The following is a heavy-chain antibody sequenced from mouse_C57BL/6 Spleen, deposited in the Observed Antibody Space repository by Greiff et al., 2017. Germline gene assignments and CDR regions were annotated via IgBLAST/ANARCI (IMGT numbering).Heavy chain of an antibody. CDR2: INPKYGTT. V-gene: IGHV1-39*01. Sequence: EVQLQQSGPELVKPGASVKISCKASGYSFPDYNMDWVTQSNGKSLEWIGVINPKYGTTSYNQKFKGKATLTVDQSSSTTYMQLNSLTSEDSAISYCARREGFDYWGQGTTLTVSS. CDR1: GYSFPDYN. J-gene: IGHJ2*01. CDR3: ARREGFDY.